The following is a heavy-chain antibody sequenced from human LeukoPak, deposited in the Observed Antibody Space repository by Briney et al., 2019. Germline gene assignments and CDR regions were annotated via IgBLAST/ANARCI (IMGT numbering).Heavy chain of an antibody. CDR1: GGTFSSYA. V-gene: IGHV1-69*05. Sequence: SVKVSCKASGGTFSSYAISWVRQAPGQGLEWMGGIIPIFGTANYAQKFQGRVTMTRDTSTSTVYMELSRLRSGDTAVYYCARFAVHRRLAVAGQFGLDYWGQGTLVTVSS. CDR3: ARFAVHRRLAVAGQFGLDY. D-gene: IGHD6-19*01. J-gene: IGHJ4*02. CDR2: IIPIFGTA.